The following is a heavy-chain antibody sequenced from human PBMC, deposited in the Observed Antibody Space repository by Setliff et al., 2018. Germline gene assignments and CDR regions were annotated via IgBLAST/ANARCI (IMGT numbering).Heavy chain of an antibody. D-gene: IGHD1-1*01. CDR3: ARTGTYRYFDY. CDR2: VLYSGTT. V-gene: IGHV4-34*12. J-gene: IGHJ4*02. Sequence: SETLSLTCAVYGESSSGFYWAWIRQSPGKGLEWIGSVLYSGTTFYNPSLKSPVNIFVDTSKNEFSLNLKSVAAEDTAVYFCARTGTYRYFDYWGQGTRVTRLL. CDR1: GESSSGFY.